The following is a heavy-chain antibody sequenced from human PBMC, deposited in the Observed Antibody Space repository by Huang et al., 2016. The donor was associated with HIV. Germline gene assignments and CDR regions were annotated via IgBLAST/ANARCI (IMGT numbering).Heavy chain of an antibody. D-gene: IGHD3-22*01. V-gene: IGHV3-48*01. CDR2: ISKTSGAT. CDR1: GYTFSTYS. CDR3: VRDSSSGLQLRY. J-gene: IGHJ4*02. Sequence: CAASGYTFSTYSMNWVRQAPGKGLEWVSYISKTSGATSYAESVKGRFTVSRDNVKNSLYLQMNRLRVEDTAMYYCVRDSSSGLQLRYWGQGALVIVS.